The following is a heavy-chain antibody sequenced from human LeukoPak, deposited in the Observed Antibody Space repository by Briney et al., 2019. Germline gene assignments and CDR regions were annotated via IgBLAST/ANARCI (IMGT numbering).Heavy chain of an antibody. Sequence: SETLSLTCTVSGGSISSGSYYWSWIRQPAGKGLEWIGRIYTSGSTNYNPSLKSRVTMSVDTSKNQFSLKLSSVTAADTAVYYCVDFDFDYWGQGTLVTVSS. V-gene: IGHV4-61*02. CDR1: GGSISSGSYY. CDR2: IYTSGST. CDR3: VDFDFDY. J-gene: IGHJ4*02.